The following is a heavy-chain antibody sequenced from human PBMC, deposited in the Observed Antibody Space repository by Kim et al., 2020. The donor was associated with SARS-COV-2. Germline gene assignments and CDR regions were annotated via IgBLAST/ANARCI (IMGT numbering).Heavy chain of an antibody. D-gene: IGHD3-10*01. V-gene: IGHV4-34*01. J-gene: IGHJ4*02. CDR2: INHSGRT. CDR3: ARRLSNTSGWGSHYCDL. Sequence: SETLSLTCAVYGGSFSGYYWSWIRQPPGKGLEWIGEINHSGRTNYNPSLKSRVTISVDTSKNQFSLKLTSVTAADTAVYYCARRLSNTSGWGSHYCDLWGPGPLVTVSS. CDR1: GGSFSGYY.